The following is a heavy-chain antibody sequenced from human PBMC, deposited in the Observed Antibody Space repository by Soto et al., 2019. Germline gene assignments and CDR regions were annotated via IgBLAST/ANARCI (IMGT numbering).Heavy chain of an antibody. J-gene: IGHJ4*02. V-gene: IGHV6-1*01. D-gene: IGHD6-19*01. CDR3: TREVAGTYCFDY. CDR1: GDSVSSNTAA. CDR2: TYYRSNWYN. Sequence: SQTLSLTCDISGDSVSSNTAAWNWIRQSPSRGLEWLGRTYYRSNWYNDYAVSVRGRITINPDTSKNQVSLHLNSVTPEDTAVYYCTREVAGTYCFDYWGQGTLVTVSS.